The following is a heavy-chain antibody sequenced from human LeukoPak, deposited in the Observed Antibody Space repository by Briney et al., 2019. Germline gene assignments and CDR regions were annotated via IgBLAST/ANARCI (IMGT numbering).Heavy chain of an antibody. D-gene: IGHD2-2*01. Sequence: GGSLRLSCTASKFNLSSYAIHWVRQAPGKGLEWVAVISDDGGNKYCADSVKGRFTISRDNSKNTLSLLMNSLRAEDTALYYCAKRGSCTSISCLSTTLDSWGQGALVTVSS. CDR3: AKRGSCTSISCLSTTLDS. CDR2: ISDDGGNK. CDR1: KFNLSSYA. V-gene: IGHV3-30-3*02. J-gene: IGHJ4*02.